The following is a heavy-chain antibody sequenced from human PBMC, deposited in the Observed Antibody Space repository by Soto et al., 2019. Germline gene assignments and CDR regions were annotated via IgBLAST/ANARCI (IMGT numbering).Heavy chain of an antibody. J-gene: IGHJ4*02. D-gene: IGHD6-13*01. CDR2: INAGNGNT. Sequence: ASVKVSCKASGYTFTTYAMHWVRQAPGQRFEWMGWINAGNGNTKYSQKFQGRVTITTDTSASTAYMELSSLRSEDTAVYYCATYVGYSNTCLSHWGQGTLVTVSS. CDR1: GYTFTTYA. CDR3: ATYVGYSNTCLSH. V-gene: IGHV1-3*01.